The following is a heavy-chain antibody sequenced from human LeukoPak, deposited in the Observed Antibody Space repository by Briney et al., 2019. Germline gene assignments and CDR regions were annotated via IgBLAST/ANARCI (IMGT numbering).Heavy chain of an antibody. Sequence: NPSETLSLTRTVSGGSISSSYWSWIRQPPGKGLEWIGYIYYSGNTNYNPSLESRVTISVDTSKNQFSLKLSSVTAADTAVYYCARGVYGSGPGDRFDPWGQGTLVTVSS. CDR2: IYYSGNT. V-gene: IGHV4-59*08. J-gene: IGHJ5*02. CDR1: GGSISSSY. D-gene: IGHD3-10*01. CDR3: ARGVYGSGPGDRFDP.